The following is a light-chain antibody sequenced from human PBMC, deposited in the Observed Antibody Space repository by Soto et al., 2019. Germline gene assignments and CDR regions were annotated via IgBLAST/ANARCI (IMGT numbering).Light chain of an antibody. CDR3: LQYNGYYRT. V-gene: IGKV1-5*01. Sequence: DIQMTQSPSTLSASVGDTVTITCGASQSISGWLAWYQQRPGQAPNLLIFDASTLQDGVPSRFSGSGSGTTFSLTIRSLQADDFATYYCLQYNGYYRTFGQGTKVEVK. J-gene: IGKJ1*01. CDR2: DAS. CDR1: QSISGW.